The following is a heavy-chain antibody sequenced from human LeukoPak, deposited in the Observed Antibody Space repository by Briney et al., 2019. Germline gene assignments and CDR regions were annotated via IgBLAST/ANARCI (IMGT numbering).Heavy chain of an antibody. CDR2: INHSGST. CDR3: ARRITIFGVVIS. CDR1: GGSFSGYY. D-gene: IGHD3-3*01. V-gene: IGHV4-34*01. J-gene: IGHJ5*02. Sequence: SETLSLTCAVYGGSFSGYYWSWIRQPPGKGLEWIGEINHSGSTNYNPSLKSRVTISVDTSKNQFSLKLSSVTAADTAVYCCARRITIFGVVISWGQGTLVTVSS.